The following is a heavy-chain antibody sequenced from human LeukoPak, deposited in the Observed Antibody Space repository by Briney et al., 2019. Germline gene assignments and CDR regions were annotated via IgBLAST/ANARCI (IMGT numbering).Heavy chain of an antibody. J-gene: IGHJ4*02. Sequence: PSETLSLTCTVSGGSISSSSYYWGWIRQPAGKGLEWIGHIYTSGSTNYNPSLKSRVTISVDTSKNQFSLKLSSVSAADTAVYYCARSRFLWGLDYWGQGTLVTVSS. D-gene: IGHD2-21*01. CDR3: ARSRFLWGLDY. V-gene: IGHV4-61*09. CDR2: IYTSGST. CDR1: GGSISSSSYY.